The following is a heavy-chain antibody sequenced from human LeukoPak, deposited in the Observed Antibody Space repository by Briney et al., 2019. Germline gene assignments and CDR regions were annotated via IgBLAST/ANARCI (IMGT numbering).Heavy chain of an antibody. V-gene: IGHV3-23*01. Sequence: GGSLRLSGAASGFTFSSNAMSWFRQAPGKGLEWVSSISGSGENTYYADPVKGRFTISRDNSKNTLYLQMKTLRAEDTAVYYCAKLASSIRPFDYWGQGILVTVSS. CDR1: GFTFSSNA. J-gene: IGHJ4*02. CDR2: ISGSGENT. D-gene: IGHD6-6*01. CDR3: AKLASSIRPFDY.